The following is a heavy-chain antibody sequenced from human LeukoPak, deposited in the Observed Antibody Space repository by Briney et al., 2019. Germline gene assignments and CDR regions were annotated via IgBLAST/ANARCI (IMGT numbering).Heavy chain of an antibody. D-gene: IGHD1-1*01. CDR2: IYNGVNT. Sequence: SETLSLTCTVSGASVSSASYWTWIRQPPGQGVEWIAHIYNGVNTNYNPSLQSRVTISVDTSKSQFSLKLSSVTAADTAVYYCARLTRRSGNYFDYWGQGTLVTVPS. CDR1: GASVSSASY. V-gene: IGHV4-61*01. J-gene: IGHJ4*02. CDR3: ARLTRRSGNYFDY.